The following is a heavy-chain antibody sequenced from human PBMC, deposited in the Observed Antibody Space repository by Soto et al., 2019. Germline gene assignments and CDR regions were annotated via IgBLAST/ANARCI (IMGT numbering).Heavy chain of an antibody. D-gene: IGHD6-13*01. V-gene: IGHV3-23*01. CDR2: ISGSGGST. CDR3: ARDAASSLDH. Sequence: EVQLLESGGGLVQPGGSQRLSCTASGFTFSSYALSWVRQAPGKGLEWVSSISGSGGSTYYADSVEGRFTISRDNARNSLYLQIHNLRAEDTAVYYCARDAASSLDHWGQGTLVTVSS. J-gene: IGHJ4*02. CDR1: GFTFSSYA.